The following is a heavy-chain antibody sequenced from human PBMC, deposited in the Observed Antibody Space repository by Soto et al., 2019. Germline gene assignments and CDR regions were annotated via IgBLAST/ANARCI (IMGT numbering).Heavy chain of an antibody. D-gene: IGHD4-17*01. V-gene: IGHV5-51*01. CDR3: TRLSLYGDYVDY. CDR1: GYSFTRYW. Sequence: EVQLVQSGAEVKQPGESLQISCKGSGYSFTRYWIVWVRQMPGEGLEWMGLIYPGDSDTRYRPSFQGQVTISADKSISTAYLQWSSLKASDTAIYYCTRLSLYGDYVDYWGQGTLVTVSS. CDR2: IYPGDSDT. J-gene: IGHJ4*02.